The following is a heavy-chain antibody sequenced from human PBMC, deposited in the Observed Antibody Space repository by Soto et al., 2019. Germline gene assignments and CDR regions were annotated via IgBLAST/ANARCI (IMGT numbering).Heavy chain of an antibody. CDR3: AREWPGSRGYFDY. J-gene: IGHJ4*02. D-gene: IGHD3-22*01. CDR1: GGSLSGYY. V-gene: IGHV4-34*02. CDR2: ISHRGGT. Sequence: QVQLQQWGVGLLKPSETLSLTCAVYGGSLSGYYWSWIRQPPGKGLEWIGEISHRGGTNYNPSLKSRVTISVDTSKNQFSLKLSSVTAADTAVYYCAREWPGSRGYFDYWGQGTLVTVSS.